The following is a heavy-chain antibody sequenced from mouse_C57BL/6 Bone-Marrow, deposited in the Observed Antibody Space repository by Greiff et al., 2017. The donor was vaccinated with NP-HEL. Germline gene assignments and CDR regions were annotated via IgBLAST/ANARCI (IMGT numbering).Heavy chain of an antibody. Sequence: LQQSGASVKLSCKATGYTFTGNWIEWVKQRPGHGLEWIGEILPGSGNTYYNERFKGTATFTADTSSNTAYMQLSSLTTEDSAIYYCARDYYGSSYFDYWGQGTTLTVSS. V-gene: IGHV1-9*01. CDR1: GYTFTGNW. J-gene: IGHJ2*01. CDR3: ARDYYGSSYFDY. D-gene: IGHD1-1*01. CDR2: ILPGSGNT.